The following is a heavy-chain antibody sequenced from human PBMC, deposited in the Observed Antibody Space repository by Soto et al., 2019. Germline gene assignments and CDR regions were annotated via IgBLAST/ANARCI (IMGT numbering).Heavy chain of an antibody. V-gene: IGHV3-7*01. J-gene: IGHJ4*02. CDR1: GFSLSSYW. D-gene: IGHD5-18*01. CDR2: IKQDGSEK. Sequence: EVQLVESGGGLVQPGGSLRLSCAASGFSLSSYWMSWVRQAPGKGLEWVANIKQDGSEKYYVDSVKGRFTISRDNAKNSLHRQVSGLRAEDTGVYVCGGHNKGYIYWGQGTLVTVSS. CDR3: GGHNKGYIY.